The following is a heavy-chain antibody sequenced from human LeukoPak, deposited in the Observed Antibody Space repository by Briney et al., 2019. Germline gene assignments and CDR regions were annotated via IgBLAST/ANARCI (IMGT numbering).Heavy chain of an antibody. CDR2: IVPIFATA. CDR1: GGTFSTSA. Sequence: SVKVSCKASGGTFSTSAISWVRQAPGQGLEWMGGIVPIFATADYAQKFQGRVTITADESTSTAYMDLSSLRSEDTALYYCATNLWSRGGDYWYFDLWGRGTLVTVSS. V-gene: IGHV1-69*13. D-gene: IGHD3-10*01. CDR3: ATNLWSRGGDYWYFDL. J-gene: IGHJ2*01.